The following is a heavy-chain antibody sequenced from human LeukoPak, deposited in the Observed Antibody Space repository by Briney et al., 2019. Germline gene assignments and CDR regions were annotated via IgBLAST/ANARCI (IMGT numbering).Heavy chain of an antibody. CDR3: AREGSMTARPFVSIDY. Sequence: NASETLSLTCTVSGGSISTYYWSWVRQPAGKGLEWIGRIHTSGSVDYNPSLKSRVTMSVDTSKKQFSLTPSSVTAADTAMYYCAREGSMTARPFVSIDYWGQGTLVTVSS. D-gene: IGHD6-6*01. V-gene: IGHV4-4*07. CDR1: GGSISTYY. J-gene: IGHJ4*02. CDR2: IHTSGSV.